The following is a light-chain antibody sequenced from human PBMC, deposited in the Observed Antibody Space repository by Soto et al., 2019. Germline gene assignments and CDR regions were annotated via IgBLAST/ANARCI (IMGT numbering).Light chain of an antibody. Sequence: EVVLTQSPATLSLSPGERATLSCRASQSIGNFLAWYQQKPGQAPRLLIYDAFNRATGIPARFSASGSGTDFTLSINSLAPEDFAVYYWQQRSSWPDSFGQGTKLEMK. CDR3: QQRSSWPDS. CDR1: QSIGNF. CDR2: DAF. V-gene: IGKV3-11*01. J-gene: IGKJ2*01.